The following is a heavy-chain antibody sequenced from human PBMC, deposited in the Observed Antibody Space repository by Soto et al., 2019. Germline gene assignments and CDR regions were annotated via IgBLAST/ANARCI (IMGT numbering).Heavy chain of an antibody. CDR1: GGTFSSYA. CDR3: ARDRKIAARPYYYYGMDV. V-gene: IGHV1-69*06. J-gene: IGHJ6*02. D-gene: IGHD6-6*01. CDR2: IIPIFGTA. Sequence: QVQLVQSGAEVKKPGSSVKVSCKASGGTFSSYAISWVRQAPGQGLEWMGGIIPIFGTANYAQKLQGRVTITADKSTSTAYMELSSLRSEDTAVYYCARDRKIAARPYYYYGMDVWGQGTTVTVSS.